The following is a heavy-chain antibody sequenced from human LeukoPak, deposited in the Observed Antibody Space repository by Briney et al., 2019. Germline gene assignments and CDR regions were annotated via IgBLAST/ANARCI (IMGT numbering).Heavy chain of an antibody. D-gene: IGHD5-24*01. CDR1: GFTFNSSP. V-gene: IGHV3-30*04. CDR2: ISDDGGRK. J-gene: IGHJ4*02. CDR3: ARGTYNNGNMNDY. Sequence: PGGSLRFSCAASGFTFNSSPMHCVRQAPGKGLDWVAIISDDGGRKFYADSVKGRFTISRDNSKNTLYLQMNSLRAEDTALYYCARGTYNNGNMNDYWGQGTLVTVSS.